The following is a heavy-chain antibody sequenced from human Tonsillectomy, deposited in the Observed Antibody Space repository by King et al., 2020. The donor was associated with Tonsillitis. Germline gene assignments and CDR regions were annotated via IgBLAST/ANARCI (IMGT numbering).Heavy chain of an antibody. CDR3: VGGPPGGDLLQAYFDF. CDR2: IIPIFGTS. CDR1: GGSFSRHV. V-gene: IGHV1-69*01. Sequence: QVQLVESGAEVMKPGSSVRVSCKASGGSFSRHVISWVRQAPGQGLEWMGGIIPIFGTSNSAQKFQGRVTITADQSTSTVYMELRSLTSDDTAVYYCVGGPPGGDLLQAYFDFWGQGTLVTV. J-gene: IGHJ4*02. D-gene: IGHD1-26*01.